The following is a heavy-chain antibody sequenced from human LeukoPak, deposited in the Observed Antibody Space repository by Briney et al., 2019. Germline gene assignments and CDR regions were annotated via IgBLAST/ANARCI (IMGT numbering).Heavy chain of an antibody. CDR3: ARGNYEYVWGGIDY. CDR1: GGSISSSSYY. CDR2: IYYSGST. V-gene: IGHV4-39*01. Sequence: SETLSLTCTVSGGSISSSSYYWGWIRQPRGKGLEWIGSIYYSGSTYYNSSLKSRVTISVDTSKNQFSLQLTSVTAADTAVYYCARGNYEYVWGGIDYWGQGTLVTVSS. J-gene: IGHJ4*02. D-gene: IGHD3-16*01.